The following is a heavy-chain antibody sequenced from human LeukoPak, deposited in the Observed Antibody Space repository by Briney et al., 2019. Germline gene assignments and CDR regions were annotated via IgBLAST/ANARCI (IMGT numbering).Heavy chain of an antibody. D-gene: IGHD3-10*01. Sequence: GGSLRLSCAASGFTFSSYNMNWVRQAPGKGLEWVSSITSGSSYIYYADSVKGRFTISRDNSKNTLYLQINSLRAEDTAVYYCASDYYGSGSYYTDAFDIWGQGTMVTVSS. CDR3: ASDYYGSGSYYTDAFDI. V-gene: IGHV3-21*04. CDR1: GFTFSSYN. CDR2: ITSGSSYI. J-gene: IGHJ3*02.